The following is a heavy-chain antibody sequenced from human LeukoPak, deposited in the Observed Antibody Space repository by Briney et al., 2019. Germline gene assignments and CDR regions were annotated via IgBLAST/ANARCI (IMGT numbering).Heavy chain of an antibody. CDR1: GFAFSNYA. CDR3: AKDLSGYLVPGY. CDR2: ISGGGEST. Sequence: GGSLRLSCAASGFAFSNYAMSWVRQAPGKGLEWVSAISGGGESTYYVDSVRGRFTISRDNSKNTLYLQMNSLRAEDTALYYCAKDLSGYLVPGYWGQGTLVIVSS. D-gene: IGHD3-22*01. V-gene: IGHV3-23*01. J-gene: IGHJ4*02.